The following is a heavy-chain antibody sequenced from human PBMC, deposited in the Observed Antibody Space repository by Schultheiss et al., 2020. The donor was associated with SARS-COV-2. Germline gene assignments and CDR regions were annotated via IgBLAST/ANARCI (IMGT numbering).Heavy chain of an antibody. V-gene: IGHV1-8*02. CDR3: ATLGRLTEGYNF. D-gene: IGHD5-24*01. Sequence: ASVKVSCKASGYTFTSYGISWVRQAPGQGLEWMGGIIPIFGTANYAQKFQGRVTMTRNTSISTAYMELSSLRSEDTALYYCATLGRLTEGYNFWGQGTMVTVSS. J-gene: IGHJ3*01. CDR1: GYTFTSYG. CDR2: IIPIFGTA.